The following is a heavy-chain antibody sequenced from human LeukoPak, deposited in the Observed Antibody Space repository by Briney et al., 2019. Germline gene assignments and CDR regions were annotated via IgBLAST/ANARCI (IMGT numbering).Heavy chain of an antibody. V-gene: IGHV4-59*01. CDR2: IYYSGST. D-gene: IGHD1-1*01. J-gene: IGHJ4*02. Sequence: KSSETLSLTCTVSGGSISSYYWSWIRQPPGKGLEWIGYIYYSGSTNYNPSLKSRVTISVDTSKNQFSLKLSSVTAADTAVCYCARGSGNWNGPTDFDYWGQGTLVTVSS. CDR3: ARGSGNWNGPTDFDY. CDR1: GGSISSYY.